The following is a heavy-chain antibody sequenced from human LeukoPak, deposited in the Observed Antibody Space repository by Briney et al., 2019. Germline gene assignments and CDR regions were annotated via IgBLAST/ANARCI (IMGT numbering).Heavy chain of an antibody. CDR1: GGSISSGGYY. D-gene: IGHD6-6*01. V-gene: IGHV4-31*03. CDR2: IYYSGST. Sequence: PSETLSLTCTVSGGSISSGGYYWSWIRQHPGKGLEWIGYIYYSGSTYYNPSLKGRVTISVDTSKNQFSLKLSSVTAADTAVYYCARCIAARRALNDYWGQGTLVTVSS. J-gene: IGHJ4*02. CDR3: ARCIAARRALNDY.